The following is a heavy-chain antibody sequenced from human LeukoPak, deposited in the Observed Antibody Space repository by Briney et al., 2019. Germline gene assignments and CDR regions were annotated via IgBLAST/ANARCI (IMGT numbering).Heavy chain of an antibody. CDR1: GSTFTSYY. CDR2: INPSGGST. Sequence: ASVKVSCKASGSTFTSYYMHCVRQAPGQGLEWMGIINPSGGSTSYAQKFQGRVTMTRDTSTSTVYMELSSLRSEDTAVYYCARTHCSGDSCPNWFDPWGQGTLVTVSS. J-gene: IGHJ5*02. V-gene: IGHV1-46*01. CDR3: ARTHCSGDSCPNWFDP. D-gene: IGHD2-15*01.